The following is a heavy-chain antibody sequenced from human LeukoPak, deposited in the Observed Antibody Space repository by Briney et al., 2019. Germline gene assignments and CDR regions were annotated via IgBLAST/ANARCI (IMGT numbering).Heavy chain of an antibody. J-gene: IGHJ4*02. V-gene: IGHV4-59*11. Sequence: SETLSLTCTVSGGSIISQYWSWIRQPPGKGLEWIGYIYYSGTTKYNPSLKSRLTISVDTSKNQFPLRLGSVTAADTAVYYCARDRGSLGGFDFWGQGTLVTVSS. D-gene: IGHD3-16*01. CDR1: GGSIISQY. CDR2: IYYSGTT. CDR3: ARDRGSLGGFDF.